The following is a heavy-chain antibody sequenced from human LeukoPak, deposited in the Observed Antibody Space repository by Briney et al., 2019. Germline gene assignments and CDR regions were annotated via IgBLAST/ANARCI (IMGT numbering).Heavy chain of an antibody. D-gene: IGHD6-6*01. CDR1: GYTFTGYY. V-gene: IGHV1-45*02. CDR3: ASGGGSSSTIWFDP. J-gene: IGHJ5*02. CDR2: ITPFNGNT. Sequence: SVKVSCKASGYTFTGYYMHWVRQAPGQGLEWMGWITPFNGNTNYAQKFQDRVTITRDRSMSTAYMELSSLRSEDTAMYYCASGGGSSSTIWFDPWGQGTLVTVSS.